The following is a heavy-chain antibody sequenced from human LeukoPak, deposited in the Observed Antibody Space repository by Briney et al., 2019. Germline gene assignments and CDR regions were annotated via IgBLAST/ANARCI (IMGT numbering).Heavy chain of an antibody. CDR3: ARVSGSYYNYFDY. V-gene: IGHV4-59*01. D-gene: IGHD3-10*01. J-gene: IGHJ4*02. CDR1: GGSISSYY. Sequence: WETLCLTCTVSGGSISSYYWSWIRQPPGKGLEWIGYIYYSGSTNYNPSLKSRVTISVDTSKNQFSLKLSSVTAADTAVYYCARVSGSYYNYFDYWGQGTLASVSS. CDR2: IYYSGST.